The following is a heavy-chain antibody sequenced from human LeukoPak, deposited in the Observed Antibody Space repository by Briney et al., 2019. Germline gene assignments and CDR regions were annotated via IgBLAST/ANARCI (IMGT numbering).Heavy chain of an antibody. J-gene: IGHJ4*02. Sequence: GGTLRLSCAASGFTFSSYEMNWVRQAPGKGLDCLSSIRCSGSPIYYADSVRGRFTISRDNTKNSLYLQMNSLRPEDTAVYYCARAVGGGADCYDYWGQGALVTVAS. D-gene: IGHD2-21*01. CDR3: ARAVGGGADCYDY. CDR2: IRCSGSPI. CDR1: GFTFSSYE. V-gene: IGHV3-48*03.